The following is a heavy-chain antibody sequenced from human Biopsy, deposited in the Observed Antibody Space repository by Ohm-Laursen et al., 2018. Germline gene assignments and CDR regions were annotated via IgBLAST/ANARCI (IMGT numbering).Heavy chain of an antibody. V-gene: IGHV4-59*08. Sequence: TLSLTCSVSGYSMSTYYWSWIRQPPGKGLEWIGYLYYSGSTNYNPSLKSRVTISVDMSKNQFFLKLNSVAAADTAVYYCARHRGGMPSSGNWFDHWGQGTLVTVSS. J-gene: IGHJ5*02. CDR2: LYYSGST. CDR1: GYSMSTYY. D-gene: IGHD2-2*01. CDR3: ARHRGGMPSSGNWFDH.